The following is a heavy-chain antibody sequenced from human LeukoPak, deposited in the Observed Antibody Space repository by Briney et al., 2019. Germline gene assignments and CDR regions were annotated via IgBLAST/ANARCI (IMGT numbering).Heavy chain of an antibody. J-gene: IGHJ4*02. Sequence: GGSLRLSCAASGFTFSSYAMSWVRQAPGKGLEWVSAISGSGVSTYYADSVKGRFIISRDTSKNTLYLQMNSLRAEDTAVYYCARSGGLQKFDYWGQGTLVTVSS. V-gene: IGHV3-23*01. CDR3: ARSGGLQKFDY. CDR2: ISGSGVST. CDR1: GFTFSSYA. D-gene: IGHD4-11*01.